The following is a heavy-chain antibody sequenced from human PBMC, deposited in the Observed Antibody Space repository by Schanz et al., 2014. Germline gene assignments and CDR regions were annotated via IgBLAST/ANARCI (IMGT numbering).Heavy chain of an antibody. CDR1: GFTFSSYD. D-gene: IGHD2-15*01. V-gene: IGHV3-30*04. CDR3: ARDLAGGGNDV. CDR2: ISYDGSNK. J-gene: IGHJ4*02. Sequence: QVQLVDSGGGVVQPGRSLRLSCVASGFTFSSYDMHWVRQAPGKGLEWVALISYDGSNKYYADSVRGRFTISRDNSKNTLFLQMNTLRAEDTAVYYCARDLAGGGNDVWGQGTLVTVSS.